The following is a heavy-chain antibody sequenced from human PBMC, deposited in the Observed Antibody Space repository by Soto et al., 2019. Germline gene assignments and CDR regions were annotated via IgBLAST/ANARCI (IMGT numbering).Heavy chain of an antibody. Sequence: ASVQVSCKASGYSFIDYYIHWVRQAPGQGLEWMGWISPRSGGTNYAQKFRGRVTITSDTSINTAYMELTSLSSDDTAVYYCTTKGGGPFSCDPCGQRTLVTVSS. V-gene: IGHV1-2*02. J-gene: IGHJ5*02. CDR1: GYSFIDYY. CDR3: TTKGGGPFSCDP. D-gene: IGHD4-4*01. CDR2: ISPRSGGT.